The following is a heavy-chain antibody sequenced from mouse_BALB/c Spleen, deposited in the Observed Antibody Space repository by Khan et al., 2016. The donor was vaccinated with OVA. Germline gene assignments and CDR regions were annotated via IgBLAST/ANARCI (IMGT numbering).Heavy chain of an antibody. J-gene: IGHJ4*01. Sequence: QVQLKESGPELVKPGASVKMSCKTSGYTFTDYDIRWVKQRTGQGLEWIGEIYPGSGSTYYNEKFKGKATLTADKSSNTAYMQLSSLTSEDSAVYFYAKIFYGNSYAMDYWGQGTAVTVSS. CDR1: GYTFTDYD. D-gene: IGHD2-1*01. CDR2: IYPGSGST. CDR3: AKIFYGNSYAMDY. V-gene: IGHV1-77*01.